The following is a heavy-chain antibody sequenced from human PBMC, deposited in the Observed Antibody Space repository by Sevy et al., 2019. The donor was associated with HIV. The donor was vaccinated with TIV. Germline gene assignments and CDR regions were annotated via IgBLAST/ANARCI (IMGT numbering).Heavy chain of an antibody. D-gene: IGHD1-1*01. CDR2: IWYDGRTE. CDR3: ARDAARVIVPTAGFDS. Sequence: GGSLRLSCVASGFTFRSFSMHWVRQAPGKGLEWVAAIWYDGRTERYADSVQGRFTISRDNSKKTLYLQMNSLRDEDKANYYCARDAARVIVPTAGFDSWGQGTLVTVSS. J-gene: IGHJ5*01. V-gene: IGHV3-33*01. CDR1: GFTFRSFS.